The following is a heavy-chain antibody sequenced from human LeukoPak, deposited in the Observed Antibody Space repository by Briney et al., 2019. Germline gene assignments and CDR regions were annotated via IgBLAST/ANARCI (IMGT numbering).Heavy chain of an antibody. V-gene: IGHV3-21*01. D-gene: IGHD5-18*01. Sequence: GGSLRLSCAASGCTFSSYTMNWVRQAPGKGLEWVSSVSSRSTYIYYADSVKGRFTISRDNVKNSMYLQMNSLRAEDTAVYYCARGIQLWYTDYWGQGTLVTVSS. CDR3: ARGIQLWYTDY. CDR1: GCTFSSYT. J-gene: IGHJ4*02. CDR2: VSSRSTYI.